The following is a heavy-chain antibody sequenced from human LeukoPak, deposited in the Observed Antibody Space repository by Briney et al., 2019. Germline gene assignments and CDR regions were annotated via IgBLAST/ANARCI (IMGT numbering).Heavy chain of an antibody. CDR3: AKWHYDILTGYYKPPIFDY. J-gene: IGHJ4*02. Sequence: GRSLRLSCAASGFTFSSYAMSWVRQAPGKGLEWVSAISGSGGSTYYADSVKGRFTISRDNSKNTLYLQMNSLRAEDTAVYYCAKWHYDILTGYYKPPIFDYWGQGTLVTVSS. CDR1: GFTFSSYA. CDR2: ISGSGGST. V-gene: IGHV3-23*01. D-gene: IGHD3-9*01.